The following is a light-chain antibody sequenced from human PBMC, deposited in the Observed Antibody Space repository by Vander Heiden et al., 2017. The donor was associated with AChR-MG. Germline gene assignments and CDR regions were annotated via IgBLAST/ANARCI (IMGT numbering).Light chain of an antibody. CDR3: AAWDDSLSGEV. CDR2: SNN. V-gene: IGLV1-47*02. Sequence: QSVLTQPPSASGTPGPRVTISCSGSSSNIGSNYVYWYQQLPGTAPKLLIYSNNQRHSGVPDRFSGSKSGTSASLAISGLRSEDEADYYCAAWDDSLSGEVFGGGTKLTVL. CDR1: SSNIGSNY. J-gene: IGLJ3*02.